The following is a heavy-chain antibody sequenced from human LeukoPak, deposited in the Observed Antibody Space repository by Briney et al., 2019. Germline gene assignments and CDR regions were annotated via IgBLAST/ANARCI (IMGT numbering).Heavy chain of an antibody. J-gene: IGHJ5*02. CDR2: IYYSGST. CDR3: GRRIDNWNQHVSLDP. V-gene: IGHV4-59*08. Sequence: SETLSLTCTVSGGSISSYYWSWIRQPPGKGLEWSGYIYYSGSTNYNPSLKSRVTISVDTSKHQFSLKMSSVTDADAGVYYCGRRIDNWNQHVSLDPGGKGPLVTVSS. CDR1: GGSISSYY. D-gene: IGHD1-20*01.